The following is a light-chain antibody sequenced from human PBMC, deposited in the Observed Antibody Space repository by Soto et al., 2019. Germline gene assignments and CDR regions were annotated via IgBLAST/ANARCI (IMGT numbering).Light chain of an antibody. CDR2: IGS. CDR1: QSLLHSNGYNY. Sequence: DIVMTQSPLSLPVTPGEPASISCRSSQSLLHSNGYNYLDWYLQKPGHSPQLLLYIGSNRASGVPDRFGCSGSGTDFTLKISRVGAEDVGVYYCMQALQTPSTFGHGTKVDIK. CDR3: MQALQTPST. V-gene: IGKV2-28*01. J-gene: IGKJ3*01.